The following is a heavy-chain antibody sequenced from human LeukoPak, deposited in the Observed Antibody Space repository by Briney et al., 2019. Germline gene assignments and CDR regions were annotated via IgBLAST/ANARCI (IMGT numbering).Heavy chain of an antibody. Sequence: PSETLSLTCTVSGGSISSGSYYWSWIRQPPGKGLEWIGSIYYSGITYYNPSLKSRVTISVDTSKNQFSLKLSSVTAADTAVYYCARDTEGGAFDYWGQGTLVTVSS. CDR3: ARDTEGGAFDY. D-gene: IGHD3-16*01. CDR2: IYYSGIT. V-gene: IGHV4-39*07. J-gene: IGHJ4*02. CDR1: GGSISSGSYY.